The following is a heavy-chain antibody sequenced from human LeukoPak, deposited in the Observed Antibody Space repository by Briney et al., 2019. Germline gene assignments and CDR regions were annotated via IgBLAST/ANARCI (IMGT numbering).Heavy chain of an antibody. CDR1: GFTFSSYA. Sequence: GGSLRLSCAASGFTFSSYAMSWVRQAPGKGLEWVSAIYSGGSTYYADSVKGRFTISRDNSKNTLYLQMNSLRAEDTAVYYCASGPPQGMDVWGQGTTVTVSS. CDR3: ASGPPQGMDV. CDR2: IYSGGST. V-gene: IGHV3-23*05. J-gene: IGHJ6*02.